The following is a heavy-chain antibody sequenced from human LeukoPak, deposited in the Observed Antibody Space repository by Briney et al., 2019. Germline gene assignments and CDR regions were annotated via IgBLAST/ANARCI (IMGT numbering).Heavy chain of an antibody. CDR2: ISYSGTT. CDR1: NGSISSSSYY. Sequence: PSETLSLTCTVSNGSISSSSYYWGWIRQPPGKGLEWIGSISYSGTTFYNPSLKSRVTISIDTSKNRFSLKLNSVTAADTAVYYCASPPYDSGWQIYFKNWGQGTLVTVSS. D-gene: IGHD6-19*01. V-gene: IGHV4-39*01. J-gene: IGHJ1*01. CDR3: ASPPYDSGWQIYFKN.